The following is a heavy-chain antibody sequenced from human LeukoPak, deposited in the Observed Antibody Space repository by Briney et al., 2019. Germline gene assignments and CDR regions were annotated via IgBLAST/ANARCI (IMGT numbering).Heavy chain of an antibody. CDR2: IYYSGST. CDR1: GGSISSYY. CDR3: ARDGPLAYCGGDCYSRYYYGMDV. V-gene: IGHV4-59*01. J-gene: IGHJ6*02. Sequence: PSETLSPTCTVSGGSISSYYWSWIRQPPGKGLEWIGYIYYSGSTNYNPSLKSRVTISVDTSKNQFSLKLSSVTAADTAVYYCARDGPLAYCGGDCYSRYYYGMDVWGQGTTVTVSS. D-gene: IGHD2-21*02.